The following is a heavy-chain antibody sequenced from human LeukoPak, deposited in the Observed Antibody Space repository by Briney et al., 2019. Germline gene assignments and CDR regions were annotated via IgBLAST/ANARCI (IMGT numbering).Heavy chain of an antibody. CDR1: GFTFSSYA. J-gene: IGHJ4*02. CDR3: AKLGALGATTNFDY. Sequence: PGGSLRLSCAASGFTFSSYAMHWVRQAPGKGLEWVSGVSGSGSSTYYADSVKGRFTISRDSSKNTLYLQMNSLRAEDTAVYYCAKLGALGATTNFDYWGQGTLVTVSS. D-gene: IGHD1-26*01. CDR2: VSGSGSST. V-gene: IGHV3-23*01.